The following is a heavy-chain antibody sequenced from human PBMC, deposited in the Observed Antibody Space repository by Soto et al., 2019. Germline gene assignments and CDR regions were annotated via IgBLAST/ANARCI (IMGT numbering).Heavy chain of an antibody. CDR2: IKQDGSEK. CDR3: ARVRTPFKYYFDY. Sequence: EVQLVESGGGLVQPGGSLRLPCAASGFTFSSYWMSWVRQAPGKGLEWVANIKQDGSEKYYVDSVKGRFTISRDNAKNSLYLQMNSLRAEDTAVYYCARVRTPFKYYFDYWGQGTLVTVSS. CDR1: GFTFSSYW. V-gene: IGHV3-7*01. J-gene: IGHJ4*02.